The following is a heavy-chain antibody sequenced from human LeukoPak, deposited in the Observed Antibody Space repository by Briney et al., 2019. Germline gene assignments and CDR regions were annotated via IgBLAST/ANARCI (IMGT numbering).Heavy chain of an antibody. D-gene: IGHD5-12*01. CDR3: AVGVLSGGHEWAFDI. J-gene: IGHJ3*02. CDR1: GYTFTNYD. V-gene: IGHV1-8*01. CDR2: MNPNNGNT. Sequence: ASVKVSCKASGYTFTNYDINWVRQATGQGLEWMAWMNPNNGNTGNAQKFQGRVTMTRITSISTAYMELSGLRSEDTAVYYCAVGVLSGGHEWAFDIWGQGTMVTISS.